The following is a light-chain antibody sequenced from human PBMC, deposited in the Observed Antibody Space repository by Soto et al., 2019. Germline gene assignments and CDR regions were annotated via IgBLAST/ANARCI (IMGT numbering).Light chain of an antibody. CDR3: HHHNSYSQT. CDR1: QSIRYY. V-gene: IGKV1-5*01. J-gene: IGKJ1*01. CDR2: GAS. Sequence: DIQLTQSPPTLSASVGDRVTITCRASQSIRYYLAWYQQMPGKAPKLLIYGASSLQSGVPSRFSGSGSGTEFTLTISSLQPDDFATYFCHHHNSYSQTCGQGTKVEIK.